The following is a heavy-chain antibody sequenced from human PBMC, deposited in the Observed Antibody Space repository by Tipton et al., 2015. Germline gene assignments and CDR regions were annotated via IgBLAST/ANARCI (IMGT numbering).Heavy chain of an antibody. CDR2: ISGSGTP. D-gene: IGHD4/OR15-4a*01. J-gene: IGHJ6*02. CDR3: ARKLRVDDSAAQPYYYYAMDV. CDR1: GFTFNDYA. V-gene: IGHV3-23*01. Sequence: SLRLSCTASGFTFNDYAMNWVRQAPGKGLDWVSTISGSGTPYYADSVKGRFTVSRDNSKNIQYLQMNSLRVEDTAVYYCARKLRVDDSAAQPYYYYAMDVWGQGTAVTVSS.